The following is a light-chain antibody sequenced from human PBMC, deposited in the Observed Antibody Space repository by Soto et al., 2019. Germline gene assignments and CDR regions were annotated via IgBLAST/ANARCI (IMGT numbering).Light chain of an antibody. CDR1: QSFSSSY. CDR2: GAS. CDR3: QQYGRSPWT. V-gene: IGKV3-20*01. Sequence: IVLTQSPCTLYISPWERATLCCMASQSFSSSYLAWYQQKPGQAPRPLIYGASSRAIGIPDRFSGSGSGTDFTLTISTLEPEEFAVYYGQQYGRSPWTFGQGTKVDIK. J-gene: IGKJ1*01.